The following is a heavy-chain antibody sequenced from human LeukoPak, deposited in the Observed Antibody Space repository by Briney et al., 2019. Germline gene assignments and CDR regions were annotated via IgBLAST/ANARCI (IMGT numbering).Heavy chain of an antibody. CDR1: GYSFTSYW. D-gene: IGHD4-17*01. V-gene: IGHV5-51*03. CDR3: ARKKTANGYYSTRGGRADY. J-gene: IGHJ4*02. Sequence: GESLKISCKGSGYSFTSYWIGWVRQMPGKGLEWMGIIYPGDSDTRYSPSFQGQVTISADKSISTAYLQLSSLTASATAIYSCARKKTANGYYSTRGGRADYWGQGTLVTVSS. CDR2: IYPGDSDT.